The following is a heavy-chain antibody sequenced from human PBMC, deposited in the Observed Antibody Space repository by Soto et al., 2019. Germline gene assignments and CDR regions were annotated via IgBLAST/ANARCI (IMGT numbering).Heavy chain of an antibody. Sequence: PSETLSLTCTVSGGSTTNSNWWSWVRLPPAKGLEWIGDIYHAGSTKYNPSLERRVTMSVDTSNNQFALTLTSVTAADTAVYFCARGPPIVGNTTPLDSWGQGTLVTVSS. V-gene: IGHV4-4*02. CDR1: GGSTTNSNW. CDR2: IYHAGST. CDR3: ARGPPIVGNTTPLDS. D-gene: IGHD2-21*01. J-gene: IGHJ4*02.